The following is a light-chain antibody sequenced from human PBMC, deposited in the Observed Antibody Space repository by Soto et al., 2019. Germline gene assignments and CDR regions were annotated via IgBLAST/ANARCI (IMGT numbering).Light chain of an antibody. V-gene: IGLV1-40*01. J-gene: IGLJ1*01. CDR3: QSYDSSLSGV. CDR2: GNS. Sequence: QSVLTQPPSVSGAPGQWVTISCTGSSSNIGAGYDVHWYQQLPGTAPKLLIYGNSNRPSGVPDRFSGSKSGTSVSLAITGLQAEDEADYYCQSYDSSLSGVFGTGTKVTVL. CDR1: SSNIGAGYD.